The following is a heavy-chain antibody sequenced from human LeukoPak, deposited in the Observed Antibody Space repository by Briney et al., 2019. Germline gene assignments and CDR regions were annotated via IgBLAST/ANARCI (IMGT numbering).Heavy chain of an antibody. J-gene: IGHJ5*02. D-gene: IGHD3-22*01. CDR3: ARDYDSSGYGSFDP. Sequence: GASVKVSCKASGYTFTSYDINWVRQATGQGLEWMGWMNPNSGNTGYAQKFQGRVTITRNTSISTAYMELSSLRSEDTAVYYCARDYDSSGYGSFDPWGQGTLVTVSS. CDR2: MNPNSGNT. CDR1: GYTFTSYD. V-gene: IGHV1-8*03.